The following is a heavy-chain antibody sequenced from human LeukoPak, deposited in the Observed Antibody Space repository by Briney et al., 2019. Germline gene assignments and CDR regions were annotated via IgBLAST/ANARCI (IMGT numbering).Heavy chain of an antibody. D-gene: IGHD3-22*01. V-gene: IGHV3-15*01. CDR1: GFTFSNAW. CDR2: IQSKTDGGTT. CDR3: TTDLNARGNYYDSSGYVSTIDY. Sequence: PGGSLRLSCAASGFTFSNAWMSWVRQAPGKGLEWVGRIQSKTDGGTTDYAAPVKGRFTISRDDPKNTLYLQMNSLKTEDSAVYYCTTDLNARGNYYDSSGYVSTIDYWGQGTLVTVSS. J-gene: IGHJ4*02.